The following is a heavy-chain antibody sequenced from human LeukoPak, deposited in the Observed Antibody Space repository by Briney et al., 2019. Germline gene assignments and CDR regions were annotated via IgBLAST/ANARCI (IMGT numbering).Heavy chain of an antibody. V-gene: IGHV2-5*02. Sequence: SGPTLVNPTQTLTVTCTFSGFSLNTSGVGVGWIRQPPGKALEWLALIYWDDDKRYSPSPKSRLTITKDTSKNQVVLTMTNMDPVDTATYYCAHRSSSWYEFDYWGQGTLVTVSS. CDR2: IYWDDDK. J-gene: IGHJ4*02. D-gene: IGHD6-13*01. CDR3: AHRSSSWYEFDY. CDR1: GFSLNTSGVG.